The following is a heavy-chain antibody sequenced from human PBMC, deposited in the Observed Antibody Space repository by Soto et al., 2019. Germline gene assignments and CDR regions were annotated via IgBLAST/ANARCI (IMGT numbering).Heavy chain of an antibody. J-gene: IGHJ6*03. V-gene: IGHV3-23*01. CDR2: ISGSGDIT. CDR1: GFTFSSYA. CDR3: ARAITMVRGVVYYYYYMVV. Sequence: GGSLRLSCAASGFTFSSYAMSWVRQAPGKGLEWVSAISGSGDITYYADSVKGRFTISRDNAKNTLYLQMNSLRAEDTALYHCARAITMVRGVVYYYYYMVVWGKGTTVTVSS. D-gene: IGHD3-10*01.